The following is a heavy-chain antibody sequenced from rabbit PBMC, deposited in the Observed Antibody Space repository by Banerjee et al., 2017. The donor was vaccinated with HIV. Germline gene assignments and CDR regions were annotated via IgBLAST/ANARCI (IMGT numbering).Heavy chain of an antibody. CDR2: IDAGSSGST. Sequence: QEQLEESGGGLVQPEGSLTLTCTASGFSFSSNAMCWVRQAPGKGLEWIGCIDAGSSGSTWYASWAKGRFTISKTSSTTVTLQMTSLTAADTATYFCARSYVTWDYASYFNLWGPGTLVTIS. CDR1: GFSFSSNA. V-gene: IGHV1S45*01. D-gene: IGHD6-1*01. CDR3: ARSYVTWDYASYFNL. J-gene: IGHJ4*01.